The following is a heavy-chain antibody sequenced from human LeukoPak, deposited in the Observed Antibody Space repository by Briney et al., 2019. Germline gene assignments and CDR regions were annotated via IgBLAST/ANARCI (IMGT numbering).Heavy chain of an antibody. J-gene: IGHJ4*02. D-gene: IGHD3-16*01. CDR3: ARDLARTDYFDY. CDR1: GGSISSGDYY. Sequence: PXXTLSLTCTVSGGSISSGDYYWGWIRQPPGTGLEWIGYIYYSGSTYYNPSLKSRVTISVDTSKNQFSLKLSSVTAADTAVYYCARDLARTDYFDYWGQGTLVTVSS. V-gene: IGHV4-30-4*01. CDR2: IYYSGST.